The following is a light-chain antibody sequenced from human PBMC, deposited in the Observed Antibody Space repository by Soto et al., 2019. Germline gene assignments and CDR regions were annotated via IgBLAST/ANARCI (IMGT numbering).Light chain of an antibody. CDR1: QSIGSW. Sequence: DIQMTQSPSTLSASVGDRVTITCRASQSIGSWLAWYQQKPGKAPKLLIYMASNLESGVPPRFSGSRSGTEFILTISSLQPDDFATYYCQQYNSYLWTFGQGTNVEIK. V-gene: IGKV1-5*03. J-gene: IGKJ1*01. CDR2: MAS. CDR3: QQYNSYLWT.